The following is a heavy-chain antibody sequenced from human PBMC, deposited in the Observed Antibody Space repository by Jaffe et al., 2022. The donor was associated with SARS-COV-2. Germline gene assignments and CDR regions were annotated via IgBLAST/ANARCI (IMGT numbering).Heavy chain of an antibody. J-gene: IGHJ5*02. Sequence: QVQLQESGPGLVKPSETLSLTCTVSGGSISSYYWSWIRQPPGKGLEWIGYIYYSGSTNYNPSLKSRVTISVDTSKNQFSLKLSSVTAADTAVYYCARDQGGLWFGAQLGWFDPWGQGTLVTVSS. CDR1: GGSISSYY. V-gene: IGHV4-59*01. CDR3: ARDQGGLWFGAQLGWFDP. CDR2: IYYSGST. D-gene: IGHD3-10*01.